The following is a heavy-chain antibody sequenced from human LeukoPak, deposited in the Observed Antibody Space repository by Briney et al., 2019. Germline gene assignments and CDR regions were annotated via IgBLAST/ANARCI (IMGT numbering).Heavy chain of an antibody. CDR2: IYYSGST. J-gene: IGHJ5*02. D-gene: IGHD6-13*01. CDR3: ARQRIAAAGTELWFDP. V-gene: IGHV4-39*01. CDR1: GGSISSSSYY. Sequence: SETLSLTCTVSGGSISSSSYYWGWIRQPPGKGLEWIGSIYYSGSTYYNPSLKSRVTISVDTSKNQFSLKLSSVTAADTAVYYCARQRIAAAGTELWFDPWGQGTLVTVSS.